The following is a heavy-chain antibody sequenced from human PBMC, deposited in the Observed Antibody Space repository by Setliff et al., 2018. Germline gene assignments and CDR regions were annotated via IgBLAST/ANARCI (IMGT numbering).Heavy chain of an antibody. CDR2: INYSGST. D-gene: IGHD5-12*01. V-gene: IGHV4-39*01. J-gene: IGHJ6*03. CDR3: AKVDIDYIMTRDNTWQYFFYMDV. Sequence: SETLSLTCSVLGDSLSSGTQYWAWIRQPPGKGLEWIGNINYSGSTYYNPSLKSRVTMSVDASKNQVSLKATSVTAEDTAVYYCAKVDIDYIMTRDNTWQYFFYMDVWGRGTTVTVSS. CDR1: GDSLSSGTQY.